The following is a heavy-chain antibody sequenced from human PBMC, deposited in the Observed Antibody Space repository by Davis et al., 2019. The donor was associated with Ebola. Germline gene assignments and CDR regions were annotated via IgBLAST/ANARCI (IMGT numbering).Heavy chain of an antibody. CDR3: ARGDIVLVVAALLDS. V-gene: IGHV1-2*02. Sequence: ASVKVSCKASGYTFTGYYMHWVRQAPGQGLEWMGWINPNSGGTNYAQKFQGRVTMTRDTSISTAYMELSRLRSDDTAVYYCARGDIVLVVAALLDSWGQGTLVTVSS. CDR2: INPNSGGT. CDR1: GYTFTGYY. J-gene: IGHJ4*02. D-gene: IGHD2-15*01.